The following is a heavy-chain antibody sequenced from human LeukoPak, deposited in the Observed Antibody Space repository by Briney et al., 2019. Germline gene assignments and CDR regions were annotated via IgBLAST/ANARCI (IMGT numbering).Heavy chain of an antibody. D-gene: IGHD2-8*01. Sequence: SQTLSLTCTVSGGSISSGGYSWSWIRQHPGKGLGWIGYIYYSGSTYYNPSLKSRVTISVDTSKNQFSLKLSSVTAADTAVYYCARDPTPLNDAFDIWGQGTMVTVSS. CDR1: GGSISSGGYS. J-gene: IGHJ3*02. CDR3: ARDPTPLNDAFDI. V-gene: IGHV4-31*03. CDR2: IYYSGST.